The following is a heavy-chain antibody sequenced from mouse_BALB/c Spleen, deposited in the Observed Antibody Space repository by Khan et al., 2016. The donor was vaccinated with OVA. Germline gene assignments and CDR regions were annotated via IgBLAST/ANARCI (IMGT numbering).Heavy chain of an antibody. CDR3: ARPPYFSYVLDN. Sequence: QIQLVQSGPEVKKPGETVKISCKASGHTFTKFGMNWVKQAPGKGLKWMGWINTYTGEPTYADDFNGRFAFSLEISASTAYLQINNLKNEDTATYFCARPPYFSYVLDNWGQGSSVTGSS. D-gene: IGHD2-10*01. CDR2: INTYTGEP. V-gene: IGHV9-3-1*01. CDR1: GHTFTKFG. J-gene: IGHJ4*01.